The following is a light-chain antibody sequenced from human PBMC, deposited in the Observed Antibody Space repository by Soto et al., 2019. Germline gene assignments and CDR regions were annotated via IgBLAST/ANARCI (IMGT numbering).Light chain of an antibody. J-gene: IGKJ1*01. Sequence: EIVMTQSPATLSVSPGERATLSCRASQSVSSNLAWYQQKPGQAPRLLIYGASASATGIPARFSGSGSGTQFTLNISSLQSEDFAVYYCQQYNNFWTFGQGTKVEIK. CDR1: QSVSSN. CDR2: GAS. V-gene: IGKV3-15*01. CDR3: QQYNNFWT.